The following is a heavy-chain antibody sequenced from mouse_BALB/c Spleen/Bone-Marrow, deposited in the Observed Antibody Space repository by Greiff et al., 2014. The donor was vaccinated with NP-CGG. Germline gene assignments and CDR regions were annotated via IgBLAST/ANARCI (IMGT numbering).Heavy chain of an antibody. D-gene: IGHD2-2*01. CDR1: GYTFTSYW. CDR3: ARINGYDY. CDR2: IDPSTGRT. Sequence: VQLQQSGAELVKPGASVKLSCKASGYTFTSYWMHWVKQRPGQGLEWIGEIDPSTGRTDYNKKFKSQATLTVDKSSSTAYMHLSSLTSEDSAVYYRARINGYDYWGQGTTLTVSS. J-gene: IGHJ2*01. V-gene: IGHV1S81*02.